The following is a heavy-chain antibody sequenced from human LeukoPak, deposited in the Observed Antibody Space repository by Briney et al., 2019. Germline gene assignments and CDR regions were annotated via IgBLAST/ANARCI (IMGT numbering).Heavy chain of an antibody. Sequence: PSETLSLTCAVYGGSFSGYYWSWIRQPPGRGLEWIGEINHSGSTNYNPSLKSRVTTSVDTSKNQFSLKVRSVTAADTAVYYCAYSNYDPTFDYWGQGTLVTVSS. CDR1: GGSFSGYY. V-gene: IGHV4-34*01. D-gene: IGHD4-11*01. J-gene: IGHJ4*02. CDR3: AYSNYDPTFDY. CDR2: INHSGST.